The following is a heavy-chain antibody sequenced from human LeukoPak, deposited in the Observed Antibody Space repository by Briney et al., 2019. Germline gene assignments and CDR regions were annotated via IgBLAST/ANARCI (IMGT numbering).Heavy chain of an antibody. V-gene: IGHV4-59*01. CDR3: GRVGQQWGGYYYYYMDV. Sequence: LETLSLTCTVSGGAITSYYWSCIPHPPGEGLGWVGYIYFSGSTKYNTSLKSRVTISVDTSKTQLSPRLSSVTAADPAAYYCGRVGQQWGGYYYYYMDVWGKGTNDTAS. CDR2: IYFSGST. CDR1: GGAITSYY. J-gene: IGHJ6*03. D-gene: IGHD6-19*01.